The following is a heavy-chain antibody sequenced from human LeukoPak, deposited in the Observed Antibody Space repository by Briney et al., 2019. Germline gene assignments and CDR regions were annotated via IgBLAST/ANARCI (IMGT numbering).Heavy chain of an antibody. Sequence: ASVKVSCKASGYTFTSYHMHWVRQAPGQGLEWMGKINLSGGSTTYAQKFQGRVTMTRDTSTSTVYMELSSLRSEDTAVYYCARDYVDDIPMIKDYWGQGTLVTISS. CDR2: INLSGGST. D-gene: IGHD2-8*01. CDR1: GYTFTSYH. CDR3: ARDYVDDIPMIKDY. J-gene: IGHJ4*02. V-gene: IGHV1-46*01.